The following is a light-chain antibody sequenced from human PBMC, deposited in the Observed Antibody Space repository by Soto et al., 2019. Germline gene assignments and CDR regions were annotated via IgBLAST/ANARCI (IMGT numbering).Light chain of an antibody. Sequence: DIQMTQSPSSVSASVGDRVTITCRASQDIVAYLAWYQHKPGRAHELLIRAASTLQSGVQSRFSGSGSGTEFTLTIRSLQPDDFATYYCQQYNSYTWTFGQGTKVDIK. J-gene: IGKJ1*01. CDR1: QDIVAY. CDR3: QQYNSYTWT. CDR2: AAS. V-gene: IGKV1-16*01.